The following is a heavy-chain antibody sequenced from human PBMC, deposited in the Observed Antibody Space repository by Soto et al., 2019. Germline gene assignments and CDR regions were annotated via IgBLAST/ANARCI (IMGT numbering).Heavy chain of an antibody. CDR1: GYTFTSYG. CDR2: ISAYNSNT. J-gene: IGHJ6*02. CDR3: ARHEWSTHPYGLHV. V-gene: IGHV1-18*04. Sequence: ASVKVSCKASGYTFTSYGISWVRQAPGQGLEWMGWISAYNSNTNYAQKHQGRVTMTTDTSTSTAYMELRSLRSDDTAVYYCARHEWSTHPYGLHVWGPGTSVTVSS. D-gene: IGHD3-3*01.